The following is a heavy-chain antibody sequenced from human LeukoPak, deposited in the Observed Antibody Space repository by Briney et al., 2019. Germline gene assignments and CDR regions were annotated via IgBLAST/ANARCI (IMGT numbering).Heavy chain of an antibody. CDR1: GGSISSYY. CDR3: ARHVGIAVAAFDY. V-gene: IGHV4-39*01. D-gene: IGHD6-19*01. CDR2: IYYSGST. J-gene: IGHJ4*02. Sequence: SETLSLTCTVSGGSISSYYWGWIRQPPGKGLEWIGSIYYSGSTYYNPSLKSRVTISVDTSKNQFSLKLSSVTAADTAVYYCARHVGIAVAAFDYWGQGTLVTVSS.